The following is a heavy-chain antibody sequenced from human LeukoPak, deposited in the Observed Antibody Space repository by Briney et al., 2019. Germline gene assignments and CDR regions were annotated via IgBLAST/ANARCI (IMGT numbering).Heavy chain of an antibody. CDR2: IYYSGST. D-gene: IGHD3-22*01. Sequence: SETLSLTCAVYGGSFSSYYWSWIRQPPGKGLEWIGCIYYSGSTNYNPSLKSRVTISVDTSKNQFSLKLGSVTAADTAVYYCARLRDYYDSSGIGYFDYWGQGTLVTVSS. CDR1: GGSFSSYY. V-gene: IGHV4-59*01. J-gene: IGHJ4*02. CDR3: ARLRDYYDSSGIGYFDY.